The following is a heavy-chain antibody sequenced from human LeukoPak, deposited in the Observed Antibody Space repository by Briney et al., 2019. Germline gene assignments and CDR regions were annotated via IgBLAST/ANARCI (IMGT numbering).Heavy chain of an antibody. CDR3: ASSAGALIDC. D-gene: IGHD6-19*01. CDR1: GFTFSNHD. CDR2: IWFDGSNK. V-gene: IGHV3-33*01. Sequence: GGSLRLSCAASGFTFSNHDMHWVRQAPGKGLGWVAVIWFDGSNKFYADSVKGRFTISRDNSKNTLYLQMNSLRAEDTAVYYCASSAGALIDCWGQGTLVIVSS. J-gene: IGHJ4*02.